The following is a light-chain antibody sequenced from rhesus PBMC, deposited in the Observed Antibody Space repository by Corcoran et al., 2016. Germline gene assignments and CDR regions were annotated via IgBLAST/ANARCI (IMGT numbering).Light chain of an antibody. CDR3: QHGYGTPLYS. J-gene: IGKJ2*01. V-gene: IGKV1-25*01. Sequence: DIQMTQSPSSLSASVGDTVTISCRASQDITNNLAWYQQKPGKVPNLMIYKASTLNSGVPSSFSGIGSVTDFTLTISSLQTEDFASYYCQHGYGTPLYSFGQGTKVEIK. CDR1: QDITNN. CDR2: KAS.